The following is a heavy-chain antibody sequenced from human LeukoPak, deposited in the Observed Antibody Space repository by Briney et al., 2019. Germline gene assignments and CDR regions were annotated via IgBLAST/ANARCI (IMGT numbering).Heavy chain of an antibody. Sequence: PGGSLRLSCAAFGFTFSSYAMSWVRQAPGKGLEWVSAISGSGGSTYYADSVKGRFTISRDNSKNTLHLQMNSLRAEDTAVYYCAKPDSSGYYFNFDYWGQGTLVTVSS. V-gene: IGHV3-23*01. D-gene: IGHD3-22*01. J-gene: IGHJ4*02. CDR2: ISGSGGST. CDR1: GFTFSSYA. CDR3: AKPDSSGYYFNFDY.